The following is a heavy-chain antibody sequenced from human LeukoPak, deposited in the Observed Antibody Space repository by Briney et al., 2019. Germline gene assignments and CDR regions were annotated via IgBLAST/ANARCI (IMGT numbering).Heavy chain of an antibody. J-gene: IGHJ6*02. CDR1: GFTFSTYS. Sequence: GGSLRLSCAASGFTFSTYSMNWVRQAPGKGLEWVSSISSNNRYIYYADSVKGRFTISRDNAKNSLYLQMNSLRAEDTAMYYCARDRTPYGDYFLGRYYGMDVWGQGTTVTVSS. CDR2: ISSNNRYI. CDR3: ARDRTPYGDYFLGRYYGMDV. D-gene: IGHD4-17*01. V-gene: IGHV3-21*01.